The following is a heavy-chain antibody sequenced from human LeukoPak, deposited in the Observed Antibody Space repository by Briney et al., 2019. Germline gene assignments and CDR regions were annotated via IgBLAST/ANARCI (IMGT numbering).Heavy chain of an antibody. D-gene: IGHD2-2*01. V-gene: IGHV3-30*18. CDR1: GFTFSNYG. CDR3: AKAYCSTTLCYWNY. Sequence: GRSLRLSCAASGFTFSNYGLHGVRQAPGKGLEWVALISYDGRSNKYYADSVKGRFTISRDNSKSTLSLQMNSLRAEDTAVYYCAKAYCSTTLCYWNYWGQGTLVTVSS. CDR2: ISYDGRSNK. J-gene: IGHJ4*02.